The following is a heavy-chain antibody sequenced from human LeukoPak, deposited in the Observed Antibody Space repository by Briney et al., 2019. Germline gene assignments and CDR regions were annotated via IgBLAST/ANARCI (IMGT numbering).Heavy chain of an antibody. CDR2: IYPGDSDT. V-gene: IGHV5-51*01. D-gene: IGHD4-17*01. CDR3: ARLFDYGDYSNQYNWFDP. Sequence: GESLKISCKGSGYSFTSYWIGWVRQMPGKGLEWMGIIYPGDSDTRYSPSFQGQVTISADKSISTAYLQWSSLKASDTAMYYCARLFDYGDYSNQYNWFDPWGQGTLVTVSP. J-gene: IGHJ5*02. CDR1: GYSFTSYW.